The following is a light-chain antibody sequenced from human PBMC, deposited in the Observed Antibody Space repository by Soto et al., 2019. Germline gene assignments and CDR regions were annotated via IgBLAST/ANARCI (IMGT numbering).Light chain of an antibody. CDR1: QSVRNSY. CDR3: QQYGSSPYT. J-gene: IGKJ2*01. V-gene: IGKV3-20*01. Sequence: EILLTQSPGTLSLSPGERATLSCRASQSVRNSYLAWYQQKPGQAPRLLIYGASGRATGIPDRFSGSGSGIVFTLTISRLEPEDFAVYYCQQYGSSPYTFGQGNKLEI. CDR2: GAS.